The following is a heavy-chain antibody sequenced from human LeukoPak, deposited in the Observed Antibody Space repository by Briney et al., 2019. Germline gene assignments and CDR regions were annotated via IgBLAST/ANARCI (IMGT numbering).Heavy chain of an antibody. CDR1: GGSISSGGYY. V-gene: IGHV4-61*02. Sequence: SETLSLTCTVSGGSISSGGYYWSWIRQPAGKGLEWIGRIYTSGSTNYNPSLKSRVTMSVDTSKNQFSLKLSSVTAADTAVYYCARGRGYGSGSYPDYFDYWGQGTLVTVSS. CDR3: ARGRGYGSGSYPDYFDY. J-gene: IGHJ4*02. D-gene: IGHD3-10*01. CDR2: IYTSGST.